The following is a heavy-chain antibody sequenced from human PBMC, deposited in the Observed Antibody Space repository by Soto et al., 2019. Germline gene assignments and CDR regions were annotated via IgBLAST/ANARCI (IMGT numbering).Heavy chain of an antibody. Sequence: ASVKVSCKASGYTFTNSGIIWVQQAPGQGLEWLGWINTDNGNTNYAQHLQGRVTLTTDTSTSTAYMDLRSLRSDDTAVYYCARGEEEPHLTADYWGQGTLVTVSS. CDR2: INTDNGNT. CDR3: ARGEEEPHLTADY. CDR1: GYTFTNSG. D-gene: IGHD1-1*01. J-gene: IGHJ4*02. V-gene: IGHV1-18*01.